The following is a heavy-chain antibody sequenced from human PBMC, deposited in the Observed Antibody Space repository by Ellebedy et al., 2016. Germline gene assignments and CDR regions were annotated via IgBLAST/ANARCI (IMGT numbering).Heavy chain of an antibody. CDR1: GFTFSDYY. V-gene: IGHV3-11*01. CDR2: ISSSGSTI. D-gene: IGHD2-2*01. Sequence: GGSLRLSXAASGFTFSDYYMSWIRQAPGKGLEWVSYISSSGSTIYYADSVKGRFTISRDNAKNSLYLQMNSLRAEDTAVYYCARIGYCSSTSCSGYDYWGQGTLVTVSS. J-gene: IGHJ4*02. CDR3: ARIGYCSSTSCSGYDY.